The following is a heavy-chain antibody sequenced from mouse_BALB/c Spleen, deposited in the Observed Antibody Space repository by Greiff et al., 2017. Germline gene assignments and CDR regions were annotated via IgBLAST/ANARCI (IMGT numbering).Heavy chain of an antibody. V-gene: IGHV5-9-4*01. CDR2: ISSGGSYT. CDR3: ARSRNWDRGALAY. CDR1: GFTFSSYA. Sequence: EVQLVESGGGLVKPGGSLRLSCAASGFTFSSYAMSWVRQSPEKRLEWVAEISSGGSYTYYPDTVTGRFTISRDNAKNTLYLEMSSLRSEDTAMYYCARSRNWDRGALAYWGQGTLVTVSA. J-gene: IGHJ3*01. D-gene: IGHD4-1*01.